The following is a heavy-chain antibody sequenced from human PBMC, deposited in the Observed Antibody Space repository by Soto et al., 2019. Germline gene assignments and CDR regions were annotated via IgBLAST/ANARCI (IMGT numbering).Heavy chain of an antibody. Sequence: GASVKVSCKASGYTFTSYGISWVRQAPGQGLEWMGWISAYNGNTNYAQKLQGRVTMTTDTSTSTAYMELRSLRSDDTAVYYCARFLRGLRYFDWPRNGMDVWGQGTTVTVSS. D-gene: IGHD3-9*01. CDR1: GYTFTSYG. V-gene: IGHV1-18*01. CDR2: ISAYNGNT. CDR3: ARFLRGLRYFDWPRNGMDV. J-gene: IGHJ6*02.